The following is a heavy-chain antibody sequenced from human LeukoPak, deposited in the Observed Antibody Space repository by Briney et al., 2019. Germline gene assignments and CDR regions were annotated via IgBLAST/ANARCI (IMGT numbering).Heavy chain of an antibody. J-gene: IGHJ4*02. CDR1: GFTFSNYA. D-gene: IGHD2-2*01. CDR2: ITSVSSYK. Sequence: GGSLRLSCKASGFTFSNYAMNWVRQAPGKGLEWVSSITSVSSYKYYADSVKGRFTISRDNAKNSLFLQMNSLRAEDTAIYYCARDPTADYYWGQGTLVTVSS. V-gene: IGHV3-21*01. CDR3: ARDPTADYY.